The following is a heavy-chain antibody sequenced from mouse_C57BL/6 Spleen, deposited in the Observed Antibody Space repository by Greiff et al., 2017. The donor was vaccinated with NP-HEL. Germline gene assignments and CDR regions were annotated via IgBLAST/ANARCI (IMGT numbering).Heavy chain of an antibody. CDR2: ISSGSSTI. D-gene: IGHD1-1*01. CDR1: GFTFSDYG. V-gene: IGHV5-17*01. J-gene: IGHJ4*01. CDR3: ARTLTNYYGSSPYAMDY. Sequence: EVHLVESGGGLVKPGGSLKLSCAASGFTFSDYGMHWVRQAPEKGLEWVAYISSGSSTIYYADTVKGRFTISRDNAKNTLFLQMTSLRSEDTAMYYCARTLTNYYGSSPYAMDYWGQGTSVTVSS.